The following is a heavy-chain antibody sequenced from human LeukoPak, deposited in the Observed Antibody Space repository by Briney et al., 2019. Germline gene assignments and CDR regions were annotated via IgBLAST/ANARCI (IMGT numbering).Heavy chain of an antibody. V-gene: IGHV3-74*01. CDR1: RFTFSSYW. CDR3: ARDSSWLVYGFDV. Sequence: GSLRLSCAASRFTFSSYWMHWVRQAPGKGLVWVSRINTDGSSTSYAGSVKGRFTISRDNAKNTLYLEMNSLRAEDTAVYYCARDSSWLVYGFDVWGQGTKVTVS. CDR2: INTDGSST. J-gene: IGHJ6*02. D-gene: IGHD6-19*01.